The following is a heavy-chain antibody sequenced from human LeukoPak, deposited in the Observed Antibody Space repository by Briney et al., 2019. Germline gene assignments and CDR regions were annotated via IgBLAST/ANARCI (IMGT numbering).Heavy chain of an antibody. D-gene: IGHD3-10*02. J-gene: IGHJ5*02. Sequence: GGSLRLSCIGSGFTFSHYEMNWVRQAAGKGLEWVSYISSSGGTIYCADSVKGRFTISRDNAKNSLYLQVNSLRAEDTAVYYCARADVGPFDPWGQGTLVTVSS. CDR3: ARADVGPFDP. V-gene: IGHV3-48*03. CDR2: ISSSGGTI. CDR1: GFTFSHYE.